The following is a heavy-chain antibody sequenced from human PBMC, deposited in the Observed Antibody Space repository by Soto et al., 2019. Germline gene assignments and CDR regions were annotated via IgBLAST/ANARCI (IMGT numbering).Heavy chain of an antibody. CDR1: GYTFSDYY. Sequence: ASVKVSCKASGYTFSDYYVHWVREAPGQGLEWMGWINPSSGGTIYTQRFQGRVTMTRDTSISTVYMELSRLTSDDTAVYYCAREMGVIGAPGYTWFDPWGQGPLVTVSS. D-gene: IGHD1-26*01. J-gene: IGHJ5*02. V-gene: IGHV1-2*02. CDR3: AREMGVIGAPGYTWFDP. CDR2: INPSSGGT.